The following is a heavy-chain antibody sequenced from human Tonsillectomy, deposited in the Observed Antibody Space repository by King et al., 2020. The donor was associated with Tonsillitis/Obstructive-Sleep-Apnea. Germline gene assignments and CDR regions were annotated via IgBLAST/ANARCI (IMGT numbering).Heavy chain of an antibody. J-gene: IGHJ5*02. CDR3: ARAPVGCRSTSCLPNWFDP. V-gene: IGHV3-21*01. D-gene: IGHD2-2*01. Sequence: VQLVESGGGLVKPGGSLRLSCAASGFTFSSYSMNWVRQAPGKGLEWVSSISSSSSYIYYADSVKGRFTISRDNAKNSLYLQMNSLRAEDTAVYYCARAPVGCRSTSCLPNWFDPWGQGTLVTVSS. CDR1: GFTFSSYS. CDR2: ISSSSSYI.